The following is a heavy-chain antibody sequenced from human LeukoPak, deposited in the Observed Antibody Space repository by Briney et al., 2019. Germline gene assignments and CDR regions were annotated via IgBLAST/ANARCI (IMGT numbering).Heavy chain of an antibody. CDR3: ARSRQGWWLLDY. Sequence: SETLSLTCAVSGSSISSGYYWGWIRQPPGKGLEWIGSMYHSGSTYYNPSLKSRVSISVDTSKNQFSLKLSSVTTADTAVYYCARSRQGWWLLDYWGQGTLVTVSS. CDR2: MYHSGST. D-gene: IGHD5-12*01. J-gene: IGHJ4*02. V-gene: IGHV4-38-2*01. CDR1: GSSISSGYY.